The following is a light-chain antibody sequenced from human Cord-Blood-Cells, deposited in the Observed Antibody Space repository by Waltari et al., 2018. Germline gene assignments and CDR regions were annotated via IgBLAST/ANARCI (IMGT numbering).Light chain of an antibody. V-gene: IGLV2-14*01. Sequence: QSALTQPASVSGSPRQSITISCTGTSSDVGGYNYVSWYQQHPGKAPKLMIYDVSNRPTGVSNRFSGSKSGNTASLTISGLQAEDEADYYCSSYTSSSTWVVGGGTKLTVL. J-gene: IGLJ3*02. CDR3: SSYTSSSTWV. CDR2: DVS. CDR1: SSDVGGYNY.